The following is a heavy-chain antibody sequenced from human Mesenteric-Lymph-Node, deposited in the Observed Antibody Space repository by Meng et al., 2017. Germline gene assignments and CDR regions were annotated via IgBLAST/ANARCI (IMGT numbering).Heavy chain of an antibody. V-gene: IGHV4-4*02. D-gene: IGHD4-17*01. CDR2: IYHSGRT. CDR3: ARRYGASAYNWFDP. Sequence: GHLQESGPGLVKPSETLSLTCTVSGASVDSGSYHWSWVRQPPGKGLEWIGEIYHSGRTNYNPSVKSRVSMSVDKSQNHFSLRLSSVTAADTAVYYCARRYGASAYNWFDPWGQGTLVTVSS. CDR1: GASVDSGSYH. J-gene: IGHJ5*02.